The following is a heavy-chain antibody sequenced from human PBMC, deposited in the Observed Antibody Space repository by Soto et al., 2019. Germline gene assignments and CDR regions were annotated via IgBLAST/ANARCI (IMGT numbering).Heavy chain of an antibody. D-gene: IGHD5-12*01. V-gene: IGHV3-30*18. Sequence: QVQLVESGGGVVQPGRSLRLSCAASGFTFSSYGMHWVRQAPGKGLEWVAVISYDGSNKYYADSVKGRFTISRDNSKNTQYLQMNSLRAEDTAVYYCAKEAEMATTPLFDYWGQGTLVTVSS. J-gene: IGHJ4*02. CDR1: GFTFSSYG. CDR3: AKEAEMATTPLFDY. CDR2: ISYDGSNK.